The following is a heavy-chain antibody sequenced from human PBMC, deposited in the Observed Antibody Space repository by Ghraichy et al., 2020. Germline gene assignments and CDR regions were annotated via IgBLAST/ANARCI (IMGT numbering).Heavy chain of an antibody. CDR1: GGSISSSSYY. V-gene: IGHV4-39*01. D-gene: IGHD3-3*01. J-gene: IGHJ4*02. Sequence: SETLSLTCTVSGGSISSSSYYWGWIRQPPGKGLEWIGSIYYSGSTYYNPSLKSRVTISVDTSKNQFSLKLSSVTAADTAVYYCARLEEVRGGYWGQGTLVTVSS. CDR3: ARLEEVRGGY. CDR2: IYYSGST.